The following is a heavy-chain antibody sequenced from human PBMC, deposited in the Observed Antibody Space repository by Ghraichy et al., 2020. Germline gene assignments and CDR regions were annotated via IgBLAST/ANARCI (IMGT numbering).Heavy chain of an antibody. CDR1: GFTFSSYS. CDR3: ARGRGYPDYFDY. D-gene: IGHD3-3*01. V-gene: IGHV3-48*02. Sequence: GALRLSCAASGFTFSSYSMNWVRQAPGKGLEWVSYISSSSSTIYYADSVKGRFTISRDNAKNSLYLQMNSLRDEDTAVYYCARGRGYPDYFDYWGQGTLVTVSS. J-gene: IGHJ4*02. CDR2: ISSSSSTI.